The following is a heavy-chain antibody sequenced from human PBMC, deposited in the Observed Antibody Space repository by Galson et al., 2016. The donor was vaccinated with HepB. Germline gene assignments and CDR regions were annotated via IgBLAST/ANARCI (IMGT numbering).Heavy chain of an antibody. D-gene: IGHD3-3*01. CDR3: AKVKTGGDYDFWSLDY. CDR1: GFIFTKYP. V-gene: IGHV3-23*01. Sequence: SLRLSCAASGFIFTKYPMSWVRQAPGKGLEWVSAMSGSGERIYYADSGRGRFTISRDSSKNTLSLQMTGLRVEDTAVYYCAKVKTGGDYDFWSLDYWGQGTLVTVSS. CDR2: MSGSGERI. J-gene: IGHJ4*02.